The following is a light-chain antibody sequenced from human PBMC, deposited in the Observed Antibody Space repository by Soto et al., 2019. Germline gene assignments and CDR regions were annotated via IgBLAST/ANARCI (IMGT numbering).Light chain of an antibody. V-gene: IGLV7-43*01. CDR3: LLFFGAAQVGV. CDR2: STS. Sequence: QAVVTQGPSLTVSPGGTVTLTCASSTGAVTSGFYPNWFQQKPGQPPRTLIFSTSTKHSWTPARFSGSLLGGKAALTLSGVQPEDEADYYCLLFFGAAQVGVFGGGTKLTVL. J-gene: IGLJ2*01. CDR1: TGAVTSGFY.